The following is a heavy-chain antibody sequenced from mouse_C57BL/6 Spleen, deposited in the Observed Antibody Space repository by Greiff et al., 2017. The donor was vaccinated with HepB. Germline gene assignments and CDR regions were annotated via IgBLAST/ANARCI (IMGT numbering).Heavy chain of an antibody. V-gene: IGHV5-16*01. CDR1: GFTFSDYY. CDR3: ARKGANWAYYFDY. CDR2: INYDGSST. Sequence: EVNVVESEGGLVQPGSSMKLSCTASGFTFSDYYMAWVRQVPEKGLEWVANINYDGSSTYYLDSLKSRFIISRDNAKNILYLQMSSLKSEDTATYYCARKGANWAYYFDYWGQGTTLTVSS. D-gene: IGHD4-1*01. J-gene: IGHJ2*01.